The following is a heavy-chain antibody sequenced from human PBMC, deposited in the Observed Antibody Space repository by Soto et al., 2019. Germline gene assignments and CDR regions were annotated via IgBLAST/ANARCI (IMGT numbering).Heavy chain of an antibody. V-gene: IGHV3-48*01. CDR2: ISSGSSTI. CDR1: GFTFSSYS. D-gene: IGHD2-2*01. Sequence: EVQLVESGGDLVQPGGSLRLSCAASGFTFSSYSMNWVRQAPGKGLEWVSYISSGSSTIYYADSVKGRFTISRDNAKNSLYLQMDSLRAEDTPVYYATRSAYMDVWGTGTTVTVAS. CDR3: TRSAYMDV. J-gene: IGHJ6*03.